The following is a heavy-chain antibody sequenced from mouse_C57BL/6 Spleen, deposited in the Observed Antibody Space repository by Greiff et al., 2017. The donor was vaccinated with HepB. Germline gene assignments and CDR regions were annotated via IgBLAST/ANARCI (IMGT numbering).Heavy chain of an antibody. CDR1: GFTFSDYY. V-gene: IGHV5-16*01. Sequence: EVMLVESEGGLVQPGSSMKLSCTASGFTFSDYYMAWVRQVPEKGLEWVANINYDGSSTYYLDSLKSRFIISRDNAKNILYLQMSSLKSEDTATYYCAREGLLLYAMDYWGQGTSVTVSS. CDR2: INYDGSST. D-gene: IGHD2-3*01. CDR3: AREGLLLYAMDY. J-gene: IGHJ4*01.